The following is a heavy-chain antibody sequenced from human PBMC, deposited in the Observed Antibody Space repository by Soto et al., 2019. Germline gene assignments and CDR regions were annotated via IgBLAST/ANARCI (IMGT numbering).Heavy chain of an antibody. CDR1: GYIFTTYW. V-gene: IGHV5-51*01. CDR2: FYPDDSDT. CDR3: GLTGSYAFDI. Sequence: PGESLKISCKGSGYIFTTYWIAWFRQMPGKGLEWMGIFYPDDSDTRYSPSFQGQVTISADKSISTAYLQWHSLKASDTAMYYCGLTGSYAFDIWGQGTMVTVSS. J-gene: IGHJ3*02.